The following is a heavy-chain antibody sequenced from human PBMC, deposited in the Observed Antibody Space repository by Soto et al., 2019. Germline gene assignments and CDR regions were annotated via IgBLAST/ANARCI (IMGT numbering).Heavy chain of an antibody. CDR3: ARLRLAGNWFDP. CDR2: IYYSGIT. CDR1: GGSISSYY. J-gene: IGHJ5*02. Sequence: SETLSLTCTVSGGSISSYYWSWIRQPPGKGLEWIGYIYYSGITNYNPSLKSRVTISVDTSKNQFSLKLSSVTAADTAVYYCARLRLAGNWFDPWGQGTLVTVSS. V-gene: IGHV4-59*08. D-gene: IGHD3-10*01.